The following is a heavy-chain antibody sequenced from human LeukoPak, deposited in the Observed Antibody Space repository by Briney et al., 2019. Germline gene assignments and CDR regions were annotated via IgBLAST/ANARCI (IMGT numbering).Heavy chain of an antibody. J-gene: IGHJ4*02. Sequence: ASVKVSCKASGYTFTSYGISWVRQAPGQGLEWMGWISAYNGNTSYAQKLQGRVTMTTDTSTSTAYMELRSLRSDDTAVYYCARDHTGYSSSWYPDYWGQGTLVTVSS. CDR3: ARDHTGYSSSWYPDY. CDR2: ISAYNGNT. V-gene: IGHV1-18*04. D-gene: IGHD6-13*01. CDR1: GYTFTSYG.